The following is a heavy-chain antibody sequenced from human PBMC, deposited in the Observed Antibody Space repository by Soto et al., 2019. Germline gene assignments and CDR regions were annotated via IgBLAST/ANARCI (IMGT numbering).Heavy chain of an antibody. D-gene: IGHD3-22*01. Sequence: GASVKVSCKASGGTFSSYAISWVRQAPGQGLEWMGGIIPIFGTANYAQKFQGRVTITADESTSTAYMELSSLRSEDTAVYYCARDFKDYYDSSGYYCYYYYGMDVWGQGTTVTVSS. CDR3: ARDFKDYYDSSGYYCYYYYGMDV. J-gene: IGHJ6*02. V-gene: IGHV1-69*13. CDR2: IIPIFGTA. CDR1: GGTFSSYA.